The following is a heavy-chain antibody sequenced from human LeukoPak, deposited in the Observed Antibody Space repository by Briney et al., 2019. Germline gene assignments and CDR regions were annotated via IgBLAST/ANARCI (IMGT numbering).Heavy chain of an antibody. V-gene: IGHV4-39*01. Sequence: PSETLSLTCTVSGGSISSSSYYWGWIRQPPGKGLEWIGSIYYSGSTYYNPSLKSRVTISVDTSKNQFSLKLSSVTAADTAVYYCARQDGYSYGLDYWGQGTLLTVSS. CDR3: ARQDGYSYGLDY. J-gene: IGHJ4*02. CDR1: GGSISSSSYY. CDR2: IYYSGST. D-gene: IGHD5-18*01.